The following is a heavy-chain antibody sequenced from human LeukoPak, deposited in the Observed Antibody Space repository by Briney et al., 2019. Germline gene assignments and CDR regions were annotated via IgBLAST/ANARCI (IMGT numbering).Heavy chain of an antibody. CDR3: ARDLGFGYFDY. CDR1: GDSISSYY. Sequence: RASETLSLTCTVSGDSISSYYWSWIRQPPGKGQEWIGDIYYSGNTNYNPSLKSRVTISVDTSKNQFSLKLSSVTAADTAVYYFARDLGFGYFDYWGQGTLVTVSS. D-gene: IGHD3-16*01. J-gene: IGHJ4*02. CDR2: IYYSGNT. V-gene: IGHV4-59*01.